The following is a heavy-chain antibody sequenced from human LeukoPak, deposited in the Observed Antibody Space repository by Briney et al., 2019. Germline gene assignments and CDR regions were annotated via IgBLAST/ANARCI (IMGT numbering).Heavy chain of an antibody. Sequence: ASVNVSCKASGYTFTSYAMNWVRQAPGQGLEWMGWTNTNTGKPTYAQGFTGRFVFSLDTSVSTAYLQISSLKAEDTAVYYCARVHLLRDFWSGSLYYYYMDVWGKGTTVTVSS. CDR2: TNTNTGKP. CDR3: ARVHLLRDFWSGSLYYYYMDV. CDR1: GYTFTSYA. V-gene: IGHV7-4-1*02. J-gene: IGHJ6*03. D-gene: IGHD3-3*01.